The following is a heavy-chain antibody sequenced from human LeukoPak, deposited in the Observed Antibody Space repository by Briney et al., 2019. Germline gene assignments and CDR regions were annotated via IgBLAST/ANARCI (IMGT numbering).Heavy chain of an antibody. J-gene: IGHJ4*02. CDR3: AKDHYGSGSPDY. CDR1: GFTFSSYG. V-gene: IGHV3-30*02. CDR2: IRYDGSNK. Sequence: GGSLRLSCAASGFTFSSYGMHWVRQAPGKGLEGVAFIRYDGSNKYYADSVKGRCTISRDNSKNTLFLQMNSLRAEDTAVYYCAKDHYGSGSPDYWGQGTLVTVSS. D-gene: IGHD3-10*01.